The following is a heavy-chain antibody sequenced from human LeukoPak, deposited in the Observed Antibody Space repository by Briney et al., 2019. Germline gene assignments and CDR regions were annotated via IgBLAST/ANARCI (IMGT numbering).Heavy chain of an antibody. CDR3: ARAVGSGSFQTYYYYMDV. CDR2: IYTSGST. V-gene: IGHV4-59*10. D-gene: IGHD3-10*01. Sequence: SETLSLTCAVYGGSFSGYYWSWIRQPAGKGLEWIGRIYTSGSTNYNPSLKSRVTMSVDTSKNQFSLKLSSVTAADTAVYYCARAVGSGSFQTYYYYMDVWGKGTTVTISS. CDR1: GGSFSGYY. J-gene: IGHJ6*03.